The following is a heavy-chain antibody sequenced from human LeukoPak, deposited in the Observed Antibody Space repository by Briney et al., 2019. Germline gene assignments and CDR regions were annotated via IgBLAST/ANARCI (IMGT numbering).Heavy chain of an antibody. V-gene: IGHV4-59*11. Sequence: SSETLSLTCTVSGGSISSHYWSWIRQPPGKGLEWIGYIYYSGSTNYNPSLKSRVTISVDTSKNQFSLKLSSVTAADTAVYYCARASSGWYGVDYWGQGTLVTVSS. CDR1: GGSISSHY. CDR3: ARASSGWYGVDY. D-gene: IGHD6-19*01. CDR2: IYYSGST. J-gene: IGHJ4*02.